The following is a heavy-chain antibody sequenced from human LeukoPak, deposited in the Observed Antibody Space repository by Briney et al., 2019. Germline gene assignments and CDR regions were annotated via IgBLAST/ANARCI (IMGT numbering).Heavy chain of an antibody. V-gene: IGHV3-7*04. J-gene: IGHJ3*02. CDR1: GFTFSSYW. Sequence: PGGSLRLSCAASGFTFSSYWMSWVRQAPGKGLEWVANIKQDGSEKYYVDSVKGRFTISRDNAKNSLYLQMNSLRAEDTAVYYCARGGRDSSGWYADAFDIWGQGTMVTVSS. CDR3: ARGGRDSSGWYADAFDI. D-gene: IGHD6-19*01. CDR2: IKQDGSEK.